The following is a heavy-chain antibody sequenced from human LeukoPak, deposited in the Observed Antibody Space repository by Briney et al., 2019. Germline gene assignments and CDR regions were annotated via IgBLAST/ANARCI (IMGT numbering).Heavy chain of an antibody. CDR2: IYYSGST. CDR3: ARQTGSGLFILP. CDR1: AGFISSYC. Sequence: KCSETLSLTCSVSAGFISSYCWNWIRQPPGKGLEWIGYIYYSGSTNYNPSLRNRFTISVDASKNQFSLKLSSVTAADTAVYYCARQTGSGLFILPGGQGTLVTVSS. V-gene: IGHV4-59*01. D-gene: IGHD3/OR15-3a*01. J-gene: IGHJ4*02.